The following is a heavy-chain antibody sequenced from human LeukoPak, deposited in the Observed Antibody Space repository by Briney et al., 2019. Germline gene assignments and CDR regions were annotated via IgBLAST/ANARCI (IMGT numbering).Heavy chain of an antibody. CDR3: ARDWSTMVRGVIIYYYYMDV. Sequence: GGSLRLSCAASGFTFSSYNMNWVRQAPGKGLEWVSSISSSSGYIYYADSVMGRFTISRDNAKNSLYLQMNSLRAEDTAVYYCARDWSTMVRGVIIYYYYMDVWGKGTTVTISS. V-gene: IGHV3-21*01. D-gene: IGHD3-10*01. CDR1: GFTFSSYN. CDR2: ISSSSGYI. J-gene: IGHJ6*03.